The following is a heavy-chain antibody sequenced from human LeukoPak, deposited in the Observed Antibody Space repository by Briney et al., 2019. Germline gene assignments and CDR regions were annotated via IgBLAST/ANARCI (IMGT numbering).Heavy chain of an antibody. V-gene: IGHV4-30-4*01. CDR3: ARRGPLLPSYNWFGG. J-gene: IGHJ5*02. CDR1: GGSISSCDYY. CDR2: FYYSGST. D-gene: IGHD2-15*01. Sequence: SETLSLTCTVSGGSISSCDYYWSWMRQPPGQGLVWIGYFYYSGSTYYNPSLKSRVTISVDTSKNQFSLKLSTVTAADTAVYYCARRGPLLPSYNWFGGQGQGALVT.